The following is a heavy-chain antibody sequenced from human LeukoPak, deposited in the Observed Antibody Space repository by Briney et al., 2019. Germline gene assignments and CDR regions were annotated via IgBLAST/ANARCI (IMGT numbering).Heavy chain of an antibody. CDR2: IYSGGST. J-gene: IGHJ6*02. D-gene: IGHD3-16*02. CDR3: AREYRLATYYYGMDV. Sequence: GGSLRLSCAASGFTVSSNYMSWVRQAPGKGLEWVSVIYSGGSTYYADSVKGRFTISRDNSKNALYLQMNSLRAEDTAVYYCAREYRLATYYYGMDVWGQGTTVTVSS. CDR1: GFTVSSNY. V-gene: IGHV3-66*01.